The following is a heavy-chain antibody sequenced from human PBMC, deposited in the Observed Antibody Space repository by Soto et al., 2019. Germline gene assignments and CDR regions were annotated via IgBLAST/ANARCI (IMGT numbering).Heavy chain of an antibody. V-gene: IGHV3-30-3*01. CDR2: ISYDGSHK. J-gene: IGHJ4*02. CDR1: GFTFNTFA. D-gene: IGHD3-9*01. CDR3: ARDRADGLRSFDWLCLDY. Sequence: WGSLRLSCATSGFTFNTFAIHFVRHAPFKWLEWLAVISYDGSHKYYADSMKGRIIISRDNSKNTLYLQMKALRGEDTAVYYCARDRADGLRSFDWLCLDYWGQGTLVTVSS.